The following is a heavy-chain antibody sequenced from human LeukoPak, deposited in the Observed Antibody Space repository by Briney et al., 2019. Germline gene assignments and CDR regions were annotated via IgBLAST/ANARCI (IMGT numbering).Heavy chain of an antibody. Sequence: GGSLRLSCAASGFTFSSYSMNWVRQAPGKGLEWVSSISSSSSYIYYADSVKGRFTISRDNAKNSLYLQMNSLRAGDTAVYYCARDLFSYSGYDYFDYWGQGTLVTVSS. CDR3: ARDLFSYSGYDYFDY. CDR1: GFTFSSYS. J-gene: IGHJ4*02. CDR2: ISSSSSYI. V-gene: IGHV3-21*01. D-gene: IGHD5-12*01.